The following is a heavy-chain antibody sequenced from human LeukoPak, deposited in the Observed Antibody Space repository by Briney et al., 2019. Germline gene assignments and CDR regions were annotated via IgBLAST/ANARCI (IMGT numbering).Heavy chain of an antibody. CDR1: GFTFSNYA. Sequence: GGSLRLSCAASGFTFSNYAMNWVRQAPGKGLEWVSSISSGSSYIYYADSVKGRFTISRDNAKNSLSLQMSSLRAEDTAVYYWAKDRDFSPYIIWPDFRPGMDVGAKGPRSPSP. CDR3: AKDRDFSPYIIWPDFRPGMDV. CDR2: ISSGSSYI. J-gene: IGHJ6*02. V-gene: IGHV3-21*06. D-gene: IGHD3-3*01.